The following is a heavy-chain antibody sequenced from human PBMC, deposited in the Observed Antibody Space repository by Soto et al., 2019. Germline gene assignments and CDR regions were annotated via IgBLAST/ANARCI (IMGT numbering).Heavy chain of an antibody. CDR1: GFTFSNYS. CDR3: ARGGIAAAGYYFDY. Sequence: GGSLRLSCAASGFTFSNYSMNWVRQAPGKGLEWISYIGGSSSLIYYADSVKGRFTISRDNSKNTLYLQMNSLRAEDTAVYYCARGGIAAAGYYFDYWGQGTLVTVSS. J-gene: IGHJ4*02. V-gene: IGHV3-48*01. CDR2: IGGSSSLI. D-gene: IGHD6-13*01.